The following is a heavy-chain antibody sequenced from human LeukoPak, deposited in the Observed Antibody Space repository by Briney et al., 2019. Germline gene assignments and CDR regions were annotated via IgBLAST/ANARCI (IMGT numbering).Heavy chain of an antibody. V-gene: IGHV3-23*01. Sequence: GGTLRLSCAASGFTFSSYGMSWVRQAPGKGLEWVSAISGSGGSTYYADSVKGRFTISRDNSKNTLYLQMNSLRAEDTAVYYCAKDIMYDSSGPDYWGQGTLVTVSS. J-gene: IGHJ4*02. CDR1: GFTFSSYG. D-gene: IGHD3-22*01. CDR2: ISGSGGST. CDR3: AKDIMYDSSGPDY.